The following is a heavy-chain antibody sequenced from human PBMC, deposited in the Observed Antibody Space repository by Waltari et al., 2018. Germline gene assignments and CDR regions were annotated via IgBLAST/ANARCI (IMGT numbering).Heavy chain of an antibody. Sequence: EVQLLESGGGLVQPGGSLRLSCAASGFTFSNYAMSWVRQAPGKGREWVSAISGSGDNTFYVDSVKGRFTSSRDNSKNTLYLQMNSLRAEDTAVYYCAKHLTLVRGIGPYFDYWGQGTLVTVSS. D-gene: IGHD3-10*01. CDR3: AKHLTLVRGIGPYFDY. V-gene: IGHV3-23*01. CDR2: ISGSGDNT. CDR1: GFTFSNYA. J-gene: IGHJ4*02.